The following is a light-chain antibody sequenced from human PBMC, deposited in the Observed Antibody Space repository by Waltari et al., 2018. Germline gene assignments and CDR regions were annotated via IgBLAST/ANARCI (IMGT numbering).Light chain of an antibody. Sequence: VLTQSPGTLSLSPGERATLSCRASLRLTKRYLAWYQHKPGQAPRLLIYGASSRAAGIPDRFTGSGSGTDYTLTISRLEPEDFAVYYCQQYGSSVMYTFGQGTRLEI. CDR3: QQYGSSVMYT. J-gene: IGKJ2*01. CDR1: LRLTKRY. V-gene: IGKV3-20*01. CDR2: GAS.